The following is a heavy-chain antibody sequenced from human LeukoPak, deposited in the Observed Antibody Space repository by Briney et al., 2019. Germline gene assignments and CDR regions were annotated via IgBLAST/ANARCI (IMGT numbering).Heavy chain of an antibody. Sequence: NPGGSLRLSCAASGFTFSTFSMNWVRQAPGKGLEWVSSISGDSNYIFYADSVKGRFTISRDNAKNSLYLDMNSLRAEDTAVYFCARDRGSGWYGDLGYWGQGTLVTVSS. CDR1: GFTFSTFS. V-gene: IGHV3-21*01. J-gene: IGHJ4*02. D-gene: IGHD6-19*01. CDR3: ARDRGSGWYGDLGY. CDR2: ISGDSNYI.